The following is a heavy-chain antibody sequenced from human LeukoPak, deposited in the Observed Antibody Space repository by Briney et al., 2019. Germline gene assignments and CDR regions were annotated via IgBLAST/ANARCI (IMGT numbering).Heavy chain of an antibody. CDR2: IIPIFGTA. J-gene: IGHJ6*02. V-gene: IGHV1-69*13. CDR1: GGTFSSYA. CDR3: AREVQSWYCSGGSCSYGMDV. D-gene: IGHD2-15*01. Sequence: SVKVSCKASGGTFSSYAISWVRQAPGQGLEWMGGIIPIFGTANYAQKFQGRVTITADESTSTAYMELSSLRSEDTAVYYCAREVQSWYCSGGSCSYGMDVWGQGTTVTVPS.